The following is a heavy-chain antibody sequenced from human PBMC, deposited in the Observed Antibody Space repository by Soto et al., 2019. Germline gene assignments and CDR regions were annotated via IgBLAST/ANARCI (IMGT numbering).Heavy chain of an antibody. CDR2: ISYDGSNK. Sequence: QVQLVESGGGVVQPGRSLRLSCAASGFTFSSYGMHWVRQAPGKGLEWVAVISYDGSNKYYADSVKGRFTISRDNSKNTLYLQMNSLRAEDTAVYYGVTAGQYWYFDLWGRGTLVTVSS. CDR3: VTAGQYWYFDL. CDR1: GFTFSSYG. J-gene: IGHJ2*01. V-gene: IGHV3-30*03.